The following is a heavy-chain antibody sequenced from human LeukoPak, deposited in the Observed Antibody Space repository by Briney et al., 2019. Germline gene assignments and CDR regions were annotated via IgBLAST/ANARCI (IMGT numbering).Heavy chain of an antibody. CDR2: IYPGDSDT. V-gene: IGHV5-51*01. Sequence: GASLQISCLGPGCRFTSYWIGLVRQVSGKGLEWMGIIYPGDSDTRYSPSFQGQVTNSADKSISTAYLQWSSLKASDTAMYYCARRRPYVWGGQGDAFDIWGQGTMVTVSS. CDR1: GCRFTSYW. D-gene: IGHD3-16*01. CDR3: ARRRPYVWGGQGDAFDI. J-gene: IGHJ3*02.